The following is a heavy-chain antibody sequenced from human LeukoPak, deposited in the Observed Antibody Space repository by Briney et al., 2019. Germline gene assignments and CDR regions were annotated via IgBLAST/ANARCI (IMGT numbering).Heavy chain of an antibody. CDR2: IYYSGST. CDR3: ARGLGGAGEHWFDP. CDR1: GGSISSYY. Sequence: PSETLSLTCTVSGGSISSYYWSWIRQPPGKGLEWIGYIYYSGSTNYNPSLKSRVTISVDTSKNQFSLKLSSVTAADTAVYYCARGLGGAGEHWFDPWGQGTLVTVSS. D-gene: IGHD1-26*01. V-gene: IGHV4-59*01. J-gene: IGHJ5*02.